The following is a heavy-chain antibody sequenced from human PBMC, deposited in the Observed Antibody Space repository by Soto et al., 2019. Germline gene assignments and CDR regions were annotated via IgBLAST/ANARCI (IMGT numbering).Heavy chain of an antibody. Sequence: ASVKVSCKASGYTFTGYYMHWVRQAPGQGLEWMGWINPNSGGTNYAQKFQGRVTMTRNTATATAYLELTSLRSDDSAVYFCGRGPSPRAPAGGTPYYYAMDVWGQGTTVTVSS. CDR3: GRGPSPRAPAGGTPYYYAMDV. V-gene: IGHV1-2*02. CDR2: INPNSGGT. J-gene: IGHJ6*02. D-gene: IGHD2-2*01. CDR1: GYTFTGYY.